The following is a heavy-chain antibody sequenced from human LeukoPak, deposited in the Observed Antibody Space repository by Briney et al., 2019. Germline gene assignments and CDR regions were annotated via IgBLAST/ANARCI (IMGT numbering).Heavy chain of an antibody. CDR1: GYTFTSYG. Sequence: ASVKVSCKASGYTFTSYGISWVRQAPGQGLEWMGWISAYNGNTNYAQKLQGRVTMTTDISTSTAYMELRSLRSDDTAVYYCARDRVFGVVIMSYYYYYGMDVWGQGTTVTVSS. CDR2: ISAYNGNT. D-gene: IGHD3-3*01. V-gene: IGHV1-18*01. CDR3: ARDRVFGVVIMSYYYYYGMDV. J-gene: IGHJ6*02.